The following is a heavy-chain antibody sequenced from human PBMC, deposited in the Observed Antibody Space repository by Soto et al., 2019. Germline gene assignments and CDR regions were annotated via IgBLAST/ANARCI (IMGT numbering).Heavy chain of an antibody. J-gene: IGHJ6*02. CDR2: ISAYNGNT. CDR1: GYTFTSYG. CDR3: ARVGDLFGVVLSYGMDV. Sequence: QVQLLQSGAEVKKPGASVKVSCKASGYTFTSYGISWVRQAPGQGLAWMGWISAYNGNTNYAQKLQGRGTMTTDTSTSTAYMELRSLRSDDTAVYYCARVGDLFGVVLSYGMDVWGQGTTVTVSS. D-gene: IGHD3-3*01. V-gene: IGHV1-18*04.